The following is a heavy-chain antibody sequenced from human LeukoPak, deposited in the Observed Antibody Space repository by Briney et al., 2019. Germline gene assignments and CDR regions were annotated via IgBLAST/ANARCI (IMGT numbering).Heavy chain of an antibody. CDR2: ISGSGDSI. CDR3: AKDFSGSYYYYDYMDV. V-gene: IGHV3-23*01. Sequence: GGSLRLSCAASGFTFSSYAMTWVRQAPGKGLEWVSGISGSGDSIDYADSVKGRFTISRDNSKNTLYLQMNSLRAEDTAVYYCAKDFSGSYYYYDYMDVWGKGTTVTVAS. J-gene: IGHJ6*03. D-gene: IGHD1-26*01. CDR1: GFTFSSYA.